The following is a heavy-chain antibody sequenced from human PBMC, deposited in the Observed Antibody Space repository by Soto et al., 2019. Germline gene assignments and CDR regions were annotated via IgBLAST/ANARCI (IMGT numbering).Heavy chain of an antibody. CDR2: ISAYNGNT. V-gene: IGHV1-18*01. CDR3: ARDSTPPQLPRGFDY. J-gene: IGHJ4*02. CDR1: GYTFTSYG. Sequence: ASVKVSCKASGYTFTSYGISWVRQAPGQGLEWMGWISAYNGNTNYAQKLQGRVTMTTDTSTSTAYMELRSLRSDDTAVYYCARDSTPPQLPRGFDYWGQGTLVTVSS. D-gene: IGHD2-2*01.